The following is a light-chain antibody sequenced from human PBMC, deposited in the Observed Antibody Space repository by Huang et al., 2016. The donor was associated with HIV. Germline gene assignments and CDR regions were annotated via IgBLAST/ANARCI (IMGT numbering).Light chain of an antibody. J-gene: IGKJ3*01. CDR1: QSVSTR. Sequence: DIQMTQSPSTLSAAIGDRVTITCRASQSVSTRLAWYQQKTGKAPRLFIQEATSLESGVPLRFSGSRSGTEFTLTISSLQPDDSATYSCQQYNTFTFGHGTKVDI. V-gene: IGKV1-5*03. CDR3: QQYNTFT. CDR2: EAT.